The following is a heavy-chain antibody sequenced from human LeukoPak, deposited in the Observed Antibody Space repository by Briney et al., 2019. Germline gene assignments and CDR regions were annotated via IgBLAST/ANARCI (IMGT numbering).Heavy chain of an antibody. J-gene: IGHJ4*02. V-gene: IGHV3-21*01. D-gene: IGHD2-2*03. Sequence: GRSLRLSCAASGFTFSSYSMNWVRQDPGKGLEWVSSISSSSSYIYYADSVKGRFTISRDNAKNSLYLQMNSLRAEDTAVYYCARDRGPAVMDYWGQGTLVTVSS. CDR2: ISSSSSYI. CDR3: ARDRGPAVMDY. CDR1: GFTFSSYS.